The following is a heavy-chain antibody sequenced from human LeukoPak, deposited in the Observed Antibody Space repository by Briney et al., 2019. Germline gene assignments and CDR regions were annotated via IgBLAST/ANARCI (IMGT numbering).Heavy chain of an antibody. CDR3: ARVGFLLSGAFDI. D-gene: IGHD2-15*01. V-gene: IGHV3-74*01. CDR2: ITSDVRNT. Sequence: PGGSLRLSCAASGFTFTNYWMSWVRQAPGRGLVWISLITSDVRNTTYADSVKGRFTISRDNAKNTLYLQMNSLRAEDTAVYYCARVGFLLSGAFDIWGQGTMVTVSS. CDR1: GFTFTNYW. J-gene: IGHJ3*02.